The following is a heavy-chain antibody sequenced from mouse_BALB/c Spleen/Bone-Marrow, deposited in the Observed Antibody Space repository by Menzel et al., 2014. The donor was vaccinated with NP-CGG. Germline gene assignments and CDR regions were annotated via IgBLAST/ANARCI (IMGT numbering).Heavy chain of an antibody. D-gene: IGHD1-1*01. Sequence: EVKLQESGGGLMKPGGSLKLSCAASGFTFSSYTMSWVRQTPEKRLEWVATISSGGSYTYYPDSVKGRFTISRDNAKNTLYLQMSSLKSEDTAMYYCTRDPFYYGSSYAMDYWGQGTSVTVSS. CDR2: ISSGGSYT. CDR1: GFTFSSYT. CDR3: TRDPFYYGSSYAMDY. J-gene: IGHJ4*01. V-gene: IGHV5-6-4*01.